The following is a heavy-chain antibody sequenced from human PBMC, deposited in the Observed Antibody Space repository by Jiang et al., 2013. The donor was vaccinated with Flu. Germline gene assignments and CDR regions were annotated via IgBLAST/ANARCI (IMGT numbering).Heavy chain of an antibody. Sequence: QLVESGPGLVKPSETLSLTCTVSGGSISGHYWTWIRQSPGKGLEWIGDIYDTERYNPSLKSRVTISVDTSKNQFSLRLSSVTAADTAVYYCARDVEVPNWDAFDIWGQGTMVTVSS. V-gene: IGHV4-59*11. CDR2: IYDTER. J-gene: IGHJ3*02. CDR3: ARDVEVPNWDAFDI. CDR1: GGSISGHY. D-gene: IGHD1-1*01.